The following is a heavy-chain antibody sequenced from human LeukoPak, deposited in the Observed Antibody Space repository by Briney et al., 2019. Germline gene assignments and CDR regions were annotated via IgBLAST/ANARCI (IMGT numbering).Heavy chain of an antibody. CDR1: GFTVSSNY. CDR2: ITSSSSYI. Sequence: GGSLRLSCAASGFTVSSNYMSWVRQAQGKGLEWVSSITSSSSYIYYADSVKGRFTISRDNAKNSLYLQMNSLRAEDTAVYYCARSYSSSRGTFDYWGQGTLVTVSS. J-gene: IGHJ4*02. D-gene: IGHD6-6*01. CDR3: ARSYSSSRGTFDY. V-gene: IGHV3-21*01.